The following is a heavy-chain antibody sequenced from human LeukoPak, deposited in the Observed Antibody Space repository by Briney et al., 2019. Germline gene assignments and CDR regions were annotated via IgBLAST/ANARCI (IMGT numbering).Heavy chain of an antibody. CDR2: ISSSSSTK. J-gene: IGHJ4*02. CDR1: GFTFSRYS. V-gene: IGHV3-48*02. CDR3: ARDPGHSSVGEPKHNDY. D-gene: IGHD3-10*01. Sequence: GRSLRLSCAASGFTFSRYSMNWVRQAPGKGLEWVSYISSSSSTKYYADSVKGRFTISRDNAKSSLYLQMNSLRDEGTAVYFCARDPGHSSVGEPKHNDYWGQGTLVTVSS.